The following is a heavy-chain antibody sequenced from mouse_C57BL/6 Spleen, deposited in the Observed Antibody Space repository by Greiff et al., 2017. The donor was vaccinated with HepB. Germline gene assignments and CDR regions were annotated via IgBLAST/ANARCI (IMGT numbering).Heavy chain of an antibody. CDR2: IYPGDGDT. J-gene: IGHJ3*01. CDR3: ARSDPQPQIYYDYDWFAY. CDR1: GYAFSSYW. Sequence: VQLQESGAELVKPGASVKISCKASGYAFSSYWMNWVKQRPGKGLEWIGQIYPGDGDTNYNGKFKGKATLTADKSSSTAYMQLSSLTSEDSAVYFCARSDPQPQIYYDYDWFAYWGQGTLVTVSA. D-gene: IGHD2-4*01. V-gene: IGHV1-80*01.